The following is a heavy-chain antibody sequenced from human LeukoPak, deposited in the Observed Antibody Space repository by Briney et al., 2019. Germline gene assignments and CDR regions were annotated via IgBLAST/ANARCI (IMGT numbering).Heavy chain of an antibody. V-gene: IGHV1-8*01. Sequence: GASVKVSCKASGYTFTSYDINWVRQATGQGLEWMGWMNPNSGNTGYAQKLQGRVTMTRNTSISTAYTELSSLRSDDTAVYYCARANVGAFDYWGQGTLVTVSS. J-gene: IGHJ4*02. CDR2: MNPNSGNT. CDR1: GYTFTSYD. D-gene: IGHD1-26*01. CDR3: ARANVGAFDY.